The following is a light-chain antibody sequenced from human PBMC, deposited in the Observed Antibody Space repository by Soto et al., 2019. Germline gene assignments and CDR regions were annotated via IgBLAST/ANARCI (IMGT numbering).Light chain of an antibody. CDR3: HQYGSAPGIT. CDR2: GAS. Sequence: EIVLTQSPGTLYLSPGERATLSCSASQSVSSSYLAWYQQKPGQAPRLLIYGASSRATGIPDRFSGSGSGTDFTLTISRLEPEDFAVYYCHQYGSAPGITFGPGTKVDIK. CDR1: QSVSSSY. J-gene: IGKJ3*01. V-gene: IGKV3-20*01.